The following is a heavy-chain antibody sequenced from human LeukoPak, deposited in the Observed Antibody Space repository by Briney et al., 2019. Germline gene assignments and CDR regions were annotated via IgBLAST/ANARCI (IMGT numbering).Heavy chain of an antibody. CDR1: GFTFSNYA. D-gene: IGHD3-9*01. J-gene: IGHJ4*02. CDR2: ILGSGGST. V-gene: IGHV3-23*01. Sequence: PGASLRLSCAASGFTFSNYAMSWVRQAPGNGLEWVSAILGSGGSTYYADSVKGRFTVSRDNSKSALYLQMNSLRAEDTALYYCAKWGDYDVLTGYYVPDYWGQGTLVTVSS. CDR3: AKWGDYDVLTGYYVPDY.